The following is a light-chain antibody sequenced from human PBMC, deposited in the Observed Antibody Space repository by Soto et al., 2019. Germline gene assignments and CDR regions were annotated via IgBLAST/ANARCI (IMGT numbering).Light chain of an antibody. CDR2: GTS. CDR3: LQYVTSPTWT. Sequence: EIVLTQSPGTVSLSPGERATLSGRASQSLSSSYLAWYQQKPGQAPRLLIYGTSSRATGIPDRFSGSGSGTDFTLSISRLEPEDFAVYYCLQYVTSPTWTFGQGTKVEVK. CDR1: QSLSSSY. V-gene: IGKV3-20*01. J-gene: IGKJ1*01.